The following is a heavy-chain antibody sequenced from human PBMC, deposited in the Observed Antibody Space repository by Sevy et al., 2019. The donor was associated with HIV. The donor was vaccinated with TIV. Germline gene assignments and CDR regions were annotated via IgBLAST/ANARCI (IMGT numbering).Heavy chain of an antibody. D-gene: IGHD3-22*01. Sequence: ASVKVSCKVSGYTLTKLSMHWVRQGPGKGLEWMGSFDPEDGETIYAQKFQSRVTMTEDTSTDTAHMELRSLKSEDTAVYYCATTKDYYESSGSPFDYWGQGTLVTVSS. V-gene: IGHV1-24*01. CDR2: FDPEDGET. CDR3: ATTKDYYESSGSPFDY. J-gene: IGHJ4*02. CDR1: GYTLTKLS.